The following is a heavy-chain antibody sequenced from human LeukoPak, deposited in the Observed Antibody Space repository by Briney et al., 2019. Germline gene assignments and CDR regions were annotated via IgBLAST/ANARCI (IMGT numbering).Heavy chain of an antibody. J-gene: IGHJ5*02. CDR3: ARTSTAWFDP. CDR2: IYHSGST. D-gene: IGHD2-2*01. CDR1: GYSISSGYY. Sequence: SETLSLTCTVSGYSISSGYYWGWIRQPPGKGLEWIGSIYHSGSTYYNPSLKSRVTISVDTSKNQFSLKLSSVTAADTAVHYCARTSTAWFDPWGQGTLVTVSS. V-gene: IGHV4-38-2*02.